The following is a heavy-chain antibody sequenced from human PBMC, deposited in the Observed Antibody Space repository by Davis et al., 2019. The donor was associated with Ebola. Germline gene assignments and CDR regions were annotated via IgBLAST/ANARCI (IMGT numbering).Heavy chain of an antibody. D-gene: IGHD3-10*01. CDR2: MNPNSGNT. CDR3: ARAGDTMVRGVIIGYYFDY. Sequence: AASVKVSCKASGYTLTSYDINWVRQATGQGLEWMGWMNPNSGNTGYAQKFQGRVTMTRNTSISTAYMELSSLRSEDTAVYYCARAGDTMVRGVIIGYYFDYWGQGTLVTVSS. V-gene: IGHV1-8*01. J-gene: IGHJ4*02. CDR1: GYTLTSYD.